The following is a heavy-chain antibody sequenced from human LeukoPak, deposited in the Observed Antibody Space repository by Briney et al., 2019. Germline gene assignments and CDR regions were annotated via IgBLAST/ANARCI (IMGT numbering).Heavy chain of an antibody. V-gene: IGHV4-59*08. Sequence: TSETLSLTCTVSGGSISSYYWSWIRQPPGKGLEWIGYIYYSGSTNYKPSLKSRVTISVDTSKNQFSLKLSSVTAADTAVYYCAKQQYLSDAFDIWGQATMVTVSS. CDR2: IYYSGST. CDR1: GGSISSYY. CDR3: AKQQYLSDAFDI. J-gene: IGHJ3*02. D-gene: IGHD4-11*01.